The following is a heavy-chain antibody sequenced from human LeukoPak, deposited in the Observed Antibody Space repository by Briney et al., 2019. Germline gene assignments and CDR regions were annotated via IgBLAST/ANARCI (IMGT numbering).Heavy chain of an antibody. CDR3: AKDRDTIFGVVSNWFDP. CDR2: ISGSGGST. J-gene: IGHJ5*02. V-gene: IGHV3-23*01. D-gene: IGHD3-3*01. Sequence: PGGSLRLSCAASGFTFSSYAMSWVRQAPGKGLEWVSAISGSGGSTYYADSVKGRFTISRDNSKNTLYLQMNSLRAEDTAVYYCAKDRDTIFGVVSNWFDPWGQGTLVTVSS. CDR1: GFTFSSYA.